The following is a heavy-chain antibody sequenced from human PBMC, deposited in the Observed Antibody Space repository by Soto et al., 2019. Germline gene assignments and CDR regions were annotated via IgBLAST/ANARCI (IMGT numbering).Heavy chain of an antibody. CDR3: ARDVESGSSQYYYYYYGMDV. Sequence: PAGSLRLSCAASGFTFSSYAMHWVRQAPGKGLEWVAVISYDGSNKYYTDSVKGRFTISRDNSKNTLYLQMNSLRAEDTAVYYCARDVESGSSQYYYYYYGMDVWGQGTTVTVSS. J-gene: IGHJ6*02. CDR1: GFTFSSYA. D-gene: IGHD1-26*01. CDR2: ISYDGSNK. V-gene: IGHV3-30-3*01.